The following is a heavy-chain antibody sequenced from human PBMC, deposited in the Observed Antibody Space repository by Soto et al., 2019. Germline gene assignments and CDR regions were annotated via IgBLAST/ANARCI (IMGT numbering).Heavy chain of an antibody. D-gene: IGHD6-25*01. CDR2: INAYNGNT. CDR1: GYTFTNYG. Sequence: QVQLVQSGVEVKKPGASVKVSCKASGYTFTNYGICWVRQAPGQGREWVGWINAYNGNTHYAQNLQGRVALTTDTSASTAYMDLRSLRSDDTAVYYCARDPSTSGRSGHDYWGQGTLVTVSS. V-gene: IGHV1-18*01. J-gene: IGHJ4*02. CDR3: ARDPSTSGRSGHDY.